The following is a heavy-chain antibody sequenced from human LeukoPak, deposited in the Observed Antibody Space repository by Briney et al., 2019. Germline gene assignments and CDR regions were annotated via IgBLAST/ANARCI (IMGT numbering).Heavy chain of an antibody. CDR2: ISAYNGNT. CDR1: GYTVTSYG. Sequence: ASVKVSCKASGYTVTSYGTSWVPQAPGQALECIGWISAYNGNTNYAQKLQGRVTMTTDTSTSTAYMELRSLRSDDTAVYYCARDGGAYSPFDYWGQGTLVTVSS. V-gene: IGHV1-18*01. CDR3: ARDGGAYSPFDY. D-gene: IGHD2-15*01. J-gene: IGHJ4*02.